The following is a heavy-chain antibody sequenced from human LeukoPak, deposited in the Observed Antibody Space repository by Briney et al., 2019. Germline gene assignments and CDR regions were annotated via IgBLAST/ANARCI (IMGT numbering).Heavy chain of an antibody. J-gene: IGHJ4*02. Sequence: GGSLRLSCAASGFTFSIYSMNWVRQAPGKGLEWVSSISSSSSYIYYADSVKGRFTISRDNAKNSLYLQMNSLRAEDTAVYYCARVGSSGWYYFDYWGQGTLVTVSS. D-gene: IGHD6-19*01. CDR1: GFTFSIYS. CDR2: ISSSSSYI. CDR3: ARVGSSGWYYFDY. V-gene: IGHV3-21*01.